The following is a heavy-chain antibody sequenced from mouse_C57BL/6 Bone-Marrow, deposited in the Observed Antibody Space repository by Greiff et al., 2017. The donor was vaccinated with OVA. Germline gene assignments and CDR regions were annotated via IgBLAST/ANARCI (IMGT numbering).Heavy chain of an antibody. CDR3: ARSSPRQLRPAWFAY. CDR2: INPNNGGT. Sequence: EVQLQQSGPELVKPGASVKIPCKASGYTFTDYNMDWVKQSHGKSLEWIGDINPNNGGTIYNQKFKGKATLTVDKSSSTAYMELRSLTSEDTAVYYCARSSPRQLRPAWFAYWGQGTLVTVSA. CDR1: GYTFTDYN. J-gene: IGHJ3*01. V-gene: IGHV1-18*01. D-gene: IGHD3-2*02.